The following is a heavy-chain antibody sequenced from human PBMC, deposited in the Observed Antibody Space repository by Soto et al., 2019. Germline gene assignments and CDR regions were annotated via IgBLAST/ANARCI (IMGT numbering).Heavy chain of an antibody. Sequence: QVQLMQSGAEVKKPGASVKVSCKASGDTFTDYYIHWVRQAPGQGLEWMGTVNPSGGHTTYAQHCLGRVTMTRDTSTDTLCMELTSRTSGDSAIYCCARGGHVVVVTAALDYWGQGTLVTVSS. CDR2: VNPSGGHT. D-gene: IGHD2-21*02. CDR1: GDTFTDYY. J-gene: IGHJ4*02. CDR3: ARGGHVVVVTAALDY. V-gene: IGHV1-46*01.